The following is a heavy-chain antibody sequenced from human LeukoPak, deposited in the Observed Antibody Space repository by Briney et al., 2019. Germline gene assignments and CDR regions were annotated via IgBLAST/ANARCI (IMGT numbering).Heavy chain of an antibody. D-gene: IGHD5-24*01. CDR3: ARGRVGRRDGYNSYRPGKYYYYMDV. V-gene: IGHV4-30-4*07. J-gene: IGHJ6*03. CDR1: GDSISSGGYS. Sequence: SETLSLTCDVSGDSISSGGYSWSWVRQPPGKGLEWIGYIYSSGRSYYNPSLQSRVTISIDTSKNEFSLKVTSVTAADTAVYYCARGRVGRRDGYNSYRPGKYYYYMDVWGKGTTVTVSS. CDR2: IYSSGRS.